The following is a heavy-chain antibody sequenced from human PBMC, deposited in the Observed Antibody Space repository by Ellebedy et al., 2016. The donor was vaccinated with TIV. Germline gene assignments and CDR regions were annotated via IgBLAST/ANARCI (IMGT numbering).Heavy chain of an antibody. CDR2: IYSSGST. D-gene: IGHD3-10*01. Sequence: SETLSLTCTVSGGSISSYFWSWIRQPPGKGLEWIGYIYSSGSTNYNPSLKSRVTISVDTSKKQFTLRLSSVTAADTAVYYCARTDLVRGENFYYGMDVWGQGTPVTVSS. CDR3: ARTDLVRGENFYYGMDV. CDR1: GGSISSYF. V-gene: IGHV4-59*01. J-gene: IGHJ6*02.